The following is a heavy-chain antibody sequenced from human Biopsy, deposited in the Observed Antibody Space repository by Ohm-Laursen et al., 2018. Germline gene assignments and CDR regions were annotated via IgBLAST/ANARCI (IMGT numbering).Heavy chain of an antibody. D-gene: IGHD5-18*01. J-gene: IGHJ6*02. Sequence: SDTLSLTCTVSGDSIARYYWTWIRQSPGKGLEWIAYIYYSGRPNYNPSLKGRVVISVDRSRNQFFLKLTSATAADTAIYYCARGIAVVRSLDVWGQGTTVAVSS. CDR2: IYYSGRP. CDR1: GDSIARYY. V-gene: IGHV4-59*07. CDR3: ARGIAVVRSLDV.